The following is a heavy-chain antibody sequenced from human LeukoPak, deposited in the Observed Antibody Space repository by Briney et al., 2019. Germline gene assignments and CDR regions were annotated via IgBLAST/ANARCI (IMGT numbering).Heavy chain of an antibody. CDR1: GGTFSSYA. CDR3: ARVGIAAAGTFDWFDP. Sequence: GASVKVSCKASGGTFSSYAISWVRQAPGQGLEWMGGIIPIFGTANYAQKFQGRVTITADESTSTAYVELSSLRSEDTAVYYCARVGIAAAGTFDWFDPWGQGTLVTVSS. CDR2: IIPIFGTA. J-gene: IGHJ5*02. D-gene: IGHD6-13*01. V-gene: IGHV1-69*13.